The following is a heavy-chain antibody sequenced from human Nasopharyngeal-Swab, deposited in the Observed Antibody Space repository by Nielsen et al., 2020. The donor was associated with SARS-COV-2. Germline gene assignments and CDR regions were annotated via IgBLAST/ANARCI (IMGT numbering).Heavy chain of an antibody. D-gene: IGHD3-10*01. CDR2: IYYTGST. Sequence: RQAPGKGLEWIGYIYYTGSTYYNPSLKSRLTISLDTPKNQFSLKLNSVTAADTAVYYCARGKFRAFDYWGQGALVTVS. CDR3: ARGKFRAFDY. J-gene: IGHJ4*02. V-gene: IGHV4-30-4*01.